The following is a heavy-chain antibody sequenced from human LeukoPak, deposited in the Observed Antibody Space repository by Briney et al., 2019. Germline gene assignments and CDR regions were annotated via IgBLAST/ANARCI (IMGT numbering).Heavy chain of an antibody. J-gene: IGHJ6*04. CDR1: GFTFSSYE. CDR2: IKQDGSEK. V-gene: IGHV3-7*01. D-gene: IGHD3-10*02. Sequence: PGGSLRLSCAASGFTFSSYEMNWVRQAPGKGLEWVANIKQDGSEKYYVDSVKGRFTISRDNAKNSLYLQMNSLRAEDTAVYYCAELGITMIGGVWGKGTTATISS. CDR3: AELGITMIGGV.